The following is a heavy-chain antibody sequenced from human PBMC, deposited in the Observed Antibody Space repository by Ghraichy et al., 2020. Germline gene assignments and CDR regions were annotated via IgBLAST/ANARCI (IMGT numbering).Heavy chain of an antibody. CDR2: VYYNGNT. J-gene: IGHJ6*02. CDR3: ARRGRGYSLYFYGLDI. D-gene: IGHD5-18*01. Sequence: SETLSLTCTVSGGSIRSYYWSWIRHPPGKGLEWIGYVYYNGNTDYSPSLKSQATISVDTSKNQFSLRLTSVTAADTAVYYCARRGRGYSLYFYGLDIWGQGTTVTVSS. CDR1: GGSIRSYY. V-gene: IGHV4-59*08.